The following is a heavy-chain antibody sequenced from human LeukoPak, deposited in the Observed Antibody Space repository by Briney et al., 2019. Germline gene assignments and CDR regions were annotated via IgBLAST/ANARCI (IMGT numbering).Heavy chain of an antibody. J-gene: IGHJ5*02. CDR2: IRYDGSNK. CDR3: ARDSVGWYASWAPHWFDP. Sequence: GGSLRLSCAASGFTFSSYGMHWVRQAPGKGLEWVAFIRYDGSNKYYADSVKGRFTISRDNSKNTLCLQMNSLRAEDTAVYYCARDSVGWYASWAPHWFDPWGQGTLVTVSS. CDR1: GFTFSSYG. D-gene: IGHD6-19*01. V-gene: IGHV3-30*02.